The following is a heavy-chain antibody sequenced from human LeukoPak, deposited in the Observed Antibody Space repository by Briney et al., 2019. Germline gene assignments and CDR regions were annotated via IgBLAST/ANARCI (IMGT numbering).Heavy chain of an antibody. CDR2: IYTSGST. J-gene: IGHJ3*02. Sequence: PSETLSLTCTVSGGSISNYYWSWIRQPAGKGLEWIGRIYTSGSTNYNPSLKSRVTMSVDTSKNQFSLKLSSVTAADTAVYHCARGEDYVWGSDRGADAFDIWGQGTMVTVSS. D-gene: IGHD3-16*02. V-gene: IGHV4-4*07. CDR1: GGSISNYY. CDR3: ARGEDYVWGSDRGADAFDI.